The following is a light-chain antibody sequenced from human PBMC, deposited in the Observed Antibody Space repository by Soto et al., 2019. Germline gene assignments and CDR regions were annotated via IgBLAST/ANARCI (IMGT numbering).Light chain of an antibody. V-gene: IGKV3-20*01. CDR3: QQYGSYGK. Sequence: EIVLTQSPGTLSLSPGERATLSCRASQSVSSNYLAWYQQKPGQAPRLLIYGASNRATGIPDRFSGSGSGTDFTLTISRLEPEDFAVYYCQQYGSYGKFGKGTKVDI. CDR2: GAS. J-gene: IGKJ1*01. CDR1: QSVSSNY.